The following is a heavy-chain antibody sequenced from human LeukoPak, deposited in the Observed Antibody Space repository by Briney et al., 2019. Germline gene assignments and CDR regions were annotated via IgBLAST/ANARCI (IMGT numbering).Heavy chain of an antibody. J-gene: IGHJ4*02. CDR3: ARGTSIGDYYDSSGYYEDFDY. CDR2: IRSSSSYI. D-gene: IGHD3-22*01. Sequence: GGSLRLSCAASGFTFSSYSMNWVRQAPGKGLEWVSSIRSSSSYIYYADSVKGRFTISRDNAKNSLYLQMNSLRAEDTAVYYCARGTSIGDYYDSSGYYEDFDYWGQGTLVTVSS. V-gene: IGHV3-21*01. CDR1: GFTFSSYS.